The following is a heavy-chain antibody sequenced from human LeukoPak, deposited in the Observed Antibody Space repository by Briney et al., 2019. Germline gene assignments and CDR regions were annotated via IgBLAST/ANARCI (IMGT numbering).Heavy chain of an antibody. J-gene: IGHJ4*02. Sequence: GGSLRLSCAASGLSFSNYGMHWVRRAPGKGLVWVAVISNDGGNKHYADSVKGRFSISRDNSKNTLYLQMNSLRVEDTAVYHCAKSDDFWSGYYGEKYYFDYWGQGTLVTVSS. D-gene: IGHD3-3*01. CDR1: GLSFSNYG. CDR3: AKSDDFWSGYYGEKYYFDY. CDR2: ISNDGGNK. V-gene: IGHV3-30*18.